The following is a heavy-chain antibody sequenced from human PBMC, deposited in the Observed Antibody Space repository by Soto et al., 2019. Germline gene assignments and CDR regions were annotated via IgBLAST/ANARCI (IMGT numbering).Heavy chain of an antibody. CDR1: GDTFSIYT. CDR2: IVPKLGIT. D-gene: IGHD3-3*01. Sequence: ASVKVSCKASGDTFSIYTIAWVRQAPGQGLEWMGRIVPKLGITNYAQKFQGRVTITADKSTSTAHMELGSLRTEDTAVYYCARGLRNDYWSVPQGFDHWGQGTLVTVSS. CDR3: ARGLRNDYWSVPQGFDH. J-gene: IGHJ4*02. V-gene: IGHV1-69*02.